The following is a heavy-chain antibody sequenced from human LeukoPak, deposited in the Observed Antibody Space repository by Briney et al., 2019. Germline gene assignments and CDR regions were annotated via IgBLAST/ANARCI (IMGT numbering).Heavy chain of an antibody. J-gene: IGHJ4*02. CDR1: GYTFTSYF. V-gene: IGHV1-46*01. CDR2: INPNDGST. CDR3: ARSPHILTGENFDY. Sequence: ASVKVSCKASGYTFTSYFIYWVRQAPGQGLECMGIINPNDGSTNYAQKFQGRVFMSRDTSTSTVHMELSSLTSEDTAVYYCARSPHILTGENFDYWGQGTLVTVSS. D-gene: IGHD3-9*01.